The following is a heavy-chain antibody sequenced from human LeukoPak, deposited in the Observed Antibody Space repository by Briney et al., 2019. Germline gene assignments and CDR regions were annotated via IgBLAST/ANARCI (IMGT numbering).Heavy chain of an antibody. CDR1: GYTFTGYY. CDR3: ARGKPVATTNPNWFDP. J-gene: IGHJ5*02. Sequence: ASVKVSCKASGYTFTGYYMHWVRQAPGQGPEWMGRINPNSGGTNYAQKFQGRVTITRNTSISTAYMELSSLRSEDTAVYYCARGKPVATTNPNWFDPWGQGTLVTASS. CDR2: INPNSGGT. V-gene: IGHV1-2*06. D-gene: IGHD5-12*01.